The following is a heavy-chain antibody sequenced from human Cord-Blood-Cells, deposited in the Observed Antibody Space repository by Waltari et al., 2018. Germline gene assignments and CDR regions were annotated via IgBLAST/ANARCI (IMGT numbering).Heavy chain of an antibody. CDR2: IYYSGST. CDR3: ARPYCSGGSCYSGWFDP. D-gene: IGHD2-15*01. J-gene: IGHJ5*02. Sequence: QVQLQESGPGLVKPSETLSLTCTVSGGSISSYYWSWIRQPPGKGLEWIGYIYYSGSTNYNPSLKSRVTISVDTSKNQFSLKPSSVTAADTAVYYCARPYCSGGSCYSGWFDPWGQGTLVTVSS. V-gene: IGHV4-59*08. CDR1: GGSISSYY.